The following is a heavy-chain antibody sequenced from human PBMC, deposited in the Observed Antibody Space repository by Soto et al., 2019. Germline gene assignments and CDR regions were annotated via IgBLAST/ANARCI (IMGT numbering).Heavy chain of an antibody. CDR1: GYSFTSYW. CDR3: ARLVDTAVGNYYYYGMDV. D-gene: IGHD5-18*01. J-gene: IGHJ6*02. Sequence: GESLKISCKGSGYSFTSYWISWVRQMPGKGLEWMGRIDPSDSYTNYSPSFQGHVTISADKSISTAYLQWSSLKASDTAMYYCARLVDTAVGNYYYYGMDVWGQGTTVTVSS. V-gene: IGHV5-10-1*01. CDR2: IDPSDSYT.